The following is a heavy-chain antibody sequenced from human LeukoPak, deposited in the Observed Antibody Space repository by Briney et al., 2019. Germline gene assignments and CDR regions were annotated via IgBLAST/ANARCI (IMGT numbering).Heavy chain of an antibody. CDR1: GGSITTYY. CDR3: ARDNPANWFDP. CDR2: IYYSRGT. D-gene: IGHD1-14*01. Sequence: SETLSLTCTVSGGSITTYYWSWLRQSPGKGLEWIGYIYYSRGTNYNPSLKSRVTLSIDASKNQFSLKLSSVTAADTAIYYCARDNPANWFDPWGQGTLVTVSS. J-gene: IGHJ5*02. V-gene: IGHV4-59*01.